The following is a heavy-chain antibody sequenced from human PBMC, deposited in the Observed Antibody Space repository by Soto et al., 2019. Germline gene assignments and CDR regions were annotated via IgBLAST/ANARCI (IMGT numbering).Heavy chain of an antibody. Sequence: EVQLVESGGGLVQPGRSLRLSCAASGFTFDDYAMHWVRQAPGKGLEWVSGISWNSGSIGYADSVKGRFTISRDNAKNSLYQQMNSLRAEATALYYCEKEILGFAELESGAFDYWGQGTLVSVSS. J-gene: IGHJ4*02. CDR3: EKEILGFAELESGAFDY. CDR2: ISWNSGSI. D-gene: IGHD3-10*01. CDR1: GFTFDDYA. V-gene: IGHV3-9*01.